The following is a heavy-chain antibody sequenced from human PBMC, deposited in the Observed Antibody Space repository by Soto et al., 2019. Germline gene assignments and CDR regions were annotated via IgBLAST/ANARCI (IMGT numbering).Heavy chain of an antibody. CDR1: GGSISSGGYY. CDR3: ARGDYDFSRFDY. Sequence: SETLSLTCTVSGGSISSGGYYWSWIRQPPGKGLEWIGYIYYSGSTNYNPSLKSRVTISVDTSKNQFSLKLSSVTAADTAVYYCARGDYDFSRFDYWGQGTLVTVSS. J-gene: IGHJ4*02. CDR2: IYYSGST. D-gene: IGHD3-3*01. V-gene: IGHV4-61*08.